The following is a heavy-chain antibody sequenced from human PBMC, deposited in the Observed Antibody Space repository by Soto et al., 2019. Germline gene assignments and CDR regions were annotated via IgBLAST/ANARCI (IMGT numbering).Heavy chain of an antibody. CDR2: IDPSDSYT. D-gene: IGHD3-22*01. J-gene: IGHJ4*02. V-gene: IGHV5-10-1*01. CDR1: GYSFTSYW. CDR3: AIHDYYDSSGHDY. Sequence: GASLKISCKVSGYSFTSYWISWVRQMPGKGLEWMGRIDPSDSYTNYSPSFQGHVTISADKSISTAYLQWSSLKASDTAMYYCAIHDYYDSSGHDYWGQGTLVTVSS.